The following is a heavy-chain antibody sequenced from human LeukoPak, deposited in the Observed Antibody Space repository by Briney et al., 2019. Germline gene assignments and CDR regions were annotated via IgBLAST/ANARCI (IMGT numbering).Heavy chain of an antibody. V-gene: IGHV3-74*01. D-gene: IGHD6-19*01. CDR2: INRDGSST. J-gene: IGHJ3*02. Sequence: GGSLRLSCAASGFTLSSYWMHWVRQAPGKGLVWVSRINRDGSSTSYADSVKGRFTISRDNAKNTLYLQMNSLRAEDTAVYYCAREGFGSGWYNAFDICGQGTMVTVSS. CDR1: GFTLSSYW. CDR3: AREGFGSGWYNAFDI.